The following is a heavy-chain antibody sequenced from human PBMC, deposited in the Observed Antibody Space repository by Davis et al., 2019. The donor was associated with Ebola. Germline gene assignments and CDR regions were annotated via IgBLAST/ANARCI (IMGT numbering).Heavy chain of an antibody. V-gene: IGHV3-7*03. CDR3: ARKSTFFDY. J-gene: IGHJ4*02. CDR2: IKQDGSEK. Sequence: GESLKIACAASGFTFSNYWMSWVRQAPGKGLEWVANIKQDGSEKYYVDSVKGRFTIPRDNAKNSLYLQMNSLRAEDTAVYYCARKSTFFDYWGQGTRVTVSS. D-gene: IGHD3-16*01. CDR1: GFTFSNYW.